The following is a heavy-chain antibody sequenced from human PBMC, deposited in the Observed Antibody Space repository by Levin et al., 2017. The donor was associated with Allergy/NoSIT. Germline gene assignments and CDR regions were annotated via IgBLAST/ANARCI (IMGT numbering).Heavy chain of an antibody. CDR2: IYPGDSDT. Sequence: KVSCQGSGYSFTSYWIGWVRQMPGKGLEWMGIIYPGDSDTRYSPSFQGQVTISADKSISTAYLQWSSLKASDTAIYYCARRGTRDYYYYMDGGGKGTTVTVSS. D-gene: IGHD1-1*01. CDR3: ARRGTRDYYYYMDG. J-gene: IGHJ6*03. V-gene: IGHV5-51*01. CDR1: GYSFTSYW.